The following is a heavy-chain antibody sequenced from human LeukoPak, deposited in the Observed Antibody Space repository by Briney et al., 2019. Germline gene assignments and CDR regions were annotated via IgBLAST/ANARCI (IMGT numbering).Heavy chain of an antibody. CDR3: ARVTSDYDSSGYSHPFDY. CDR2: IYYSGST. Sequence: KSSETLSLTCAVYGGSFSGYYWSWIRQPPGKGLEWIGYIYYSGSTNYNPSLKSRVTISVDTSKNQFSLKLSSVTAADTAVYYCARVTSDYDSSGYSHPFDYWGQGTLVTVSS. V-gene: IGHV4-59*01. D-gene: IGHD3-22*01. CDR1: GGSFSGYY. J-gene: IGHJ4*02.